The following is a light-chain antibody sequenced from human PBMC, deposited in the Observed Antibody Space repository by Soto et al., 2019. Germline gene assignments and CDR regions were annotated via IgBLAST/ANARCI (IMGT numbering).Light chain of an antibody. CDR1: QSVRNF. Sequence: IVLTQSPATLSLSPGERATLSCRASQSVRNFLAWYQQKPGQAPRLLIYDASNRATGIPARFSGSGSGTDFTLTISSLEPEDIAFYYCQQRRNWLTFGGGTKLDIK. V-gene: IGKV3-11*01. J-gene: IGKJ4*01. CDR2: DAS. CDR3: QQRRNWLT.